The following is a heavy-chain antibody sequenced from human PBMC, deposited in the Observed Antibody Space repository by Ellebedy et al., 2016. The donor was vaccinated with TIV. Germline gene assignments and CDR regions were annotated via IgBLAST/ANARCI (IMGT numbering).Heavy chain of an antibody. J-gene: IGHJ3*02. CDR1: GGSISSYY. Sequence: SETLSLXXTVSGGSISSYYWSWVRQPAGKGLKWIGRIYTSGTIDYNPSLKSRVTMSLDTSKNQFSLILSSVTAADTAVYYCARASPILDDAFDIWGQGTMVTVSS. V-gene: IGHV4-4*07. D-gene: IGHD2-2*02. CDR2: IYTSGTI. CDR3: ARASPILDDAFDI.